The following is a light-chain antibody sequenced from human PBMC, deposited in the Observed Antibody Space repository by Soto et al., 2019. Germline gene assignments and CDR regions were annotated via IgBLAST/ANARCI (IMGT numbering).Light chain of an antibody. CDR1: EDVRHD. CDR3: LQANNYPWT. CDR2: SAT. Sequence: AIQVTQSPSSLSASVGDRVTITCRTSEDVRHDLAWFQQRPGKAPNLLIYSATRLQSGVPSRFSGSGSGTDFTLIISSLQPEDFATYYCLQANNYPWTFGLGTTVDI. J-gene: IGKJ1*01. V-gene: IGKV1-6*01.